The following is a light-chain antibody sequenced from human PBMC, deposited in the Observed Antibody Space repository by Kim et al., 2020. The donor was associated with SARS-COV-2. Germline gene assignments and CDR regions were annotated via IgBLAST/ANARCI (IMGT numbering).Light chain of an antibody. CDR1: QSVSSRY. CDR3: QQYGSSPGYS. CDR2: GAS. Sequence: SPGERASLSCRASQSVSSRYLAWYQQKPGPAPRLLIYGASSRATGIPDRFSGSGSGTDFTLTISRLEPEDFAVYYCQQYGSSPGYSFGQGTKLEI. J-gene: IGKJ2*03. V-gene: IGKV3-20*01.